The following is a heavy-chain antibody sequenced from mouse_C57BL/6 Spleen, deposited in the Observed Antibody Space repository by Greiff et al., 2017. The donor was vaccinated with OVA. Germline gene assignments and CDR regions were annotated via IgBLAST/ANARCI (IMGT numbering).Heavy chain of an antibody. CDR3: ARSSYDYDEGYYYAMDY. V-gene: IGHV2-2*01. CDR1: GFSLTSYG. Sequence: VQLQQSGPGLVQPSQSLSITCTVSGFSLTSYGVHWVRQSPGKGLEWLGVIWSGGRTDYNAAFISRLSISKDNSKSQVFFKMNSLQADDTAIYYCARSSYDYDEGYYYAMDYWGQGTSVTVSS. J-gene: IGHJ4*01. D-gene: IGHD2-4*01. CDR2: IWSGGRT.